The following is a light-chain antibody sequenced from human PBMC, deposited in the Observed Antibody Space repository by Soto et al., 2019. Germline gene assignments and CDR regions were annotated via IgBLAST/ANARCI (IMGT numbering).Light chain of an antibody. CDR1: SSNIGSNY. V-gene: IGLV1-47*01. J-gene: IGLJ2*01. Sequence: HSVLTQPPSASGTPGQRVTISCSGRSSNIGSNYVYWYQQLPGTAHKLLIYRNNQRPSGVPDRFSGSKSGTSSSLAISGLRSEDEADYYCAAGDDSLSGVVFGGGTKVTVL. CDR2: RNN. CDR3: AAGDDSLSGVV.